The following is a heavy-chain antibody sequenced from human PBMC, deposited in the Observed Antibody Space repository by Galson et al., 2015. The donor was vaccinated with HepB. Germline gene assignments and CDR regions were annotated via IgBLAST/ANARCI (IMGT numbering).Heavy chain of an antibody. J-gene: IGHJ4*02. D-gene: IGHD4-17*01. V-gene: IGHV3-66*01. CDR2: IYTGGSI. CDR1: GFTVSSHY. CDR3: ARDPSAGSSYGDRSKVYGY. Sequence: SLRLSCAASGFTVSSHYMSWVRQAPGKGLEWVSVIYTGGSIYYADSVKGRFTISRDNSKNTMYLQMNSLRAEDTAIYYCARDPSAGSSYGDRSKVYGYWGQGTQVTVSS.